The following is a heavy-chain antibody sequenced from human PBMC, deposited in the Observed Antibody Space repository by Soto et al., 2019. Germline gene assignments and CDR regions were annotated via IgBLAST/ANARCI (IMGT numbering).Heavy chain of an antibody. D-gene: IGHD6-13*01. Sequence: QVQLVESGGGVVQPGRSLRLSCAASGFTFSSYGMHWVRQAPGKGLEWVAVISYDGSNKYYADSVKGRFTISRDNSKNTLYLEMNSLRADDTAVYYCAKKSGSSWSGYYFDYWCQGALVTVSS. V-gene: IGHV3-30*18. J-gene: IGHJ4*02. CDR3: AKKSGSSWSGYYFDY. CDR2: ISYDGSNK. CDR1: GFTFSSYG.